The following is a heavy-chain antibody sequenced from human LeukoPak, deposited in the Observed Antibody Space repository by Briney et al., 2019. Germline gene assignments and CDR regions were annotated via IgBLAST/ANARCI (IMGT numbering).Heavy chain of an antibody. CDR3: ARVPSYSGPLWFGDPGAFDI. J-gene: IGHJ3*02. D-gene: IGHD3-10*01. CDR2: IIPILGIA. CDR1: GGTFSSYT. V-gene: IGHV1-69*02. Sequence: SVKVSCKASGGTFSSYTISWVRQAPGQGLEWMGRIIPILGIANYAQKFQGRVTITADESTSTAYMELSSLRSEDTAVYYCARVPSYSGPLWFGDPGAFDIWGQGTMVTVSS.